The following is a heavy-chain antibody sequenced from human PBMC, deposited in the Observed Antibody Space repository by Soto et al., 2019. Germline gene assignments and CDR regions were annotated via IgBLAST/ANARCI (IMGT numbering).Heavy chain of an antibody. V-gene: IGHV3-33*01. J-gene: IGHJ6*02. Sequence: GGSLRLSCAASGFTFSSYGMHWVRQAPGKGLEWVAVIWYDGSNKYYADSVKGRFTISRDNSKNTLYLQMNSLRAEDTAVYYCAAGPRKGGRDYYYGMGVWGQGTTVTVSS. CDR2: IWYDGSNK. D-gene: IGHD3-16*01. CDR3: AAGPRKGGRDYYYGMGV. CDR1: GFTFSSYG.